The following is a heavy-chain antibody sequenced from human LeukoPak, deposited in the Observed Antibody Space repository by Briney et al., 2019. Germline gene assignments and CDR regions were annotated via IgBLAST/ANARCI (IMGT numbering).Heavy chain of an antibody. CDR1: GYTFHTYG. V-gene: IGHV1-18*01. D-gene: IGHD2-2*02. Sequence: ASVKVSCKTSGYTFHTYGISWVRQAPRQGLEWMGWISAFDGNTTYAHQLQDRLRMTLDTSTTTAYMELRSLRSDDTAVYYCARPLGYCSSTSCYTPWDYYYGMDVWGQGTTVTVSS. J-gene: IGHJ6*02. CDR3: ARPLGYCSSTSCYTPWDYYYGMDV. CDR2: ISAFDGNT.